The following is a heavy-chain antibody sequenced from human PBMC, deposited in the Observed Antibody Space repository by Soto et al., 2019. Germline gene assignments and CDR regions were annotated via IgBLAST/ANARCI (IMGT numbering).Heavy chain of an antibody. V-gene: IGHV3-23*01. CDR1: GFTFSSYA. Sequence: EVQLLESGGGLVQPGGSLRLSCAASGFTFSSYAMSWVRQAPGKGLEWVSAISGSGGSTYYADSVKGRFTISRDNSKNTLYLQINSLRAEDTAVYYCAKGSGIAEYYFDYWGQGTLVTVSS. J-gene: IGHJ4*02. D-gene: IGHD6-13*01. CDR3: AKGSGIAEYYFDY. CDR2: ISGSGGST.